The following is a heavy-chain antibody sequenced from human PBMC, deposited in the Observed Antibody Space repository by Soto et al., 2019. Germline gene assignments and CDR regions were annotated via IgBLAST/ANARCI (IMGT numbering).Heavy chain of an antibody. CDR1: GGSLKSGSYS. D-gene: IGHD3-3*01. V-gene: IGHV4-61*01. CDR2: VYHTGRT. J-gene: IGHJ4*02. CDR3: ARDFAYFDS. Sequence: LSLTCTVSGGSLKSGSYSLSWIRQPPGKGLEWIGYVYHTGRTSYNPSLKSRVSISMDTSKNQFSLNLDSVTAADTAVYFCARDFAYFDSWGQGTLVTVCS.